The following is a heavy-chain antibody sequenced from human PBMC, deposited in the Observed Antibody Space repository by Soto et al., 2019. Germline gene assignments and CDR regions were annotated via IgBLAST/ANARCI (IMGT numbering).Heavy chain of an antibody. CDR1: GGSISSSSYY. D-gene: IGHD5-12*01. V-gene: IGHV4-39*01. J-gene: IGHJ5*02. CDR2: IYYSGSH. Sequence: QLQLQESGPGLLKPSETLSLTCTVSGGSISSSSYYWGWIRQPPGKGLEWNGSIYYSGSHYYNPSVKSRVTISVDTSKNQFSVKLSSVTAADAAVYYCERRGANGDGYYYWFYLRGQVTLVTVSS. CDR3: ERRGANGDGYYYWFYL.